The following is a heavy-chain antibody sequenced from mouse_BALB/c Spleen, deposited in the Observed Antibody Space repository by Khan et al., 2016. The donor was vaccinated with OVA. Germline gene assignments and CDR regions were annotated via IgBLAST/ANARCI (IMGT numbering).Heavy chain of an antibody. D-gene: IGHD1-1*01. V-gene: IGHV1-63*02. CDR3: ARPYYYGSSYDTMDA. J-gene: IGHJ4*01. Sequence: QVQLQQSGAELVRPGTSVKMSCKAAGYTFTNYWIGWVKQRPGHGLEWIGDIYPGSGNTNYNEKFKGKATLTAETSSSTAYMQLSSLTSEDSAIYYCARPYYYGSSYDTMDAWGQGTSVTVSS. CDR1: GYTFTNYW. CDR2: IYPGSGNT.